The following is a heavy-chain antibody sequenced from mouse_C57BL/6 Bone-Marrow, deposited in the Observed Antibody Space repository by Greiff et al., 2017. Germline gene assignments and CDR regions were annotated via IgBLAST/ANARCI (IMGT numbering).Heavy chain of an antibody. V-gene: IGHV1-64*01. CDR3: ARFYYGNYNYAMDY. Sequence: QVQLQQPGAELVKPGASVKLSCKASGYTFTSYWMHWVKQRPGQGLEWIGMIHPNSGSTNYNEKFKSKATLTVDKSSSTAYMQLSSLTSEDSAVYYCARFYYGNYNYAMDYWGQGTSVTVSS. CDR1: GYTFTSYW. D-gene: IGHD2-1*01. J-gene: IGHJ4*01. CDR2: IHPNSGST.